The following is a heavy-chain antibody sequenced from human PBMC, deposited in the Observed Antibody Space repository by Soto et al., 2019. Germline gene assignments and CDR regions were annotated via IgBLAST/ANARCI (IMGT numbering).Heavy chain of an antibody. CDR3: ASILGGSENWFDP. D-gene: IGHD2-15*01. J-gene: IGHJ5*02. Sequence: PGGSLRLSCAASGFTFSSYAMHWVRQAPGKGLEWVAVISYDGSNKYYADSVKGRFTISRDNSKNTLYLQMNSLRAEDTAVYYCASILGGSENWFDPWGQGTLVTVSS. CDR1: GFTFSSYA. CDR2: ISYDGSNK. V-gene: IGHV3-30-3*01.